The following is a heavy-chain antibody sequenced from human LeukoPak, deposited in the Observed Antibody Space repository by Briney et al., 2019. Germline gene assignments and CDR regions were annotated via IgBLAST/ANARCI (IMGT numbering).Heavy chain of an antibody. CDR3: AGGRTWYFDL. V-gene: IGHV4-59*01. CDR1: GGSISSYY. Sequence: PSETLSLTCTVSGGSISSYYWSWLRQPPGKGLEWIGYIYYSGSTNYNPSLKSRVTISVDTSKNQFSLKLSSVTAADTAVYYCAGGRTWYFDLWGRGTLVTVSS. J-gene: IGHJ2*01. CDR2: IYYSGST.